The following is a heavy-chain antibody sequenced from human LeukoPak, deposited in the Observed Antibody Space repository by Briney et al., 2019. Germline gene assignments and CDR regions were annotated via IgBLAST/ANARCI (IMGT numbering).Heavy chain of an antibody. CDR3: AKSYDNGWYVCDY. Sequence: PGRSLRLSCAASGFTFSNFAMNWVRQAPGKGLGWEAFISYDGSIKSYADSVKGRFAVSRDNSKNTLYLQMNSLRPEDTAFYYCAKSYDNGWYVCDYWGQGTLVTVSS. V-gene: IGHV3-30*09. CDR2: ISYDGSIK. J-gene: IGHJ4*02. CDR1: GFTFSNFA. D-gene: IGHD6-19*01.